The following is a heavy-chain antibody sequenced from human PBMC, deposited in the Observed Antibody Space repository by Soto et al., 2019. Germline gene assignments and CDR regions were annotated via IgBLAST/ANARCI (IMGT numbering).Heavy chain of an antibody. V-gene: IGHV4-34*01. CDR1: GGSFSGYY. D-gene: IGHD5-18*01. J-gene: IGHJ1*01. CDR3: ASRTTAVTTSFPH. CDR2: INHSGST. Sequence: SETLSLSCAVHGGSFSGYYWSWFRQPPGKGLEWIGEINHSGSTNYNPSLKSRVTISVDTSKNQFSLKLSSVTAADTAVYYCASRTTAVTTSFPHWGQGTLVTISS.